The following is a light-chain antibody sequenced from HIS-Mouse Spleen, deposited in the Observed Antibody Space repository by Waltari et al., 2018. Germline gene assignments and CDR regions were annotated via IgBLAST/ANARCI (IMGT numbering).Light chain of an antibody. CDR1: NIGSKS. J-gene: IGLJ2*01. CDR3: QVWDSSSDHVV. V-gene: IGLV3-21*03. Sequence: SYVLTQPPSVSVAPGKTARLTCGGNNIGSKSVHLYQQKPGQAPVLVVYVDSDRPSGIPERFSGSNSGNTATLTISRVEAGDEADYYCQVWDSSSDHVVFGGGTKLTVL. CDR2: VDS.